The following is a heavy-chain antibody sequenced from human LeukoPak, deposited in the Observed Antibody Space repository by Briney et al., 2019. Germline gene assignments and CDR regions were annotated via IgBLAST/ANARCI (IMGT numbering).Heavy chain of an antibody. D-gene: IGHD3-22*01. CDR1: GFTFSSYS. CDR3: ARVRDYYDSRGYYFEYFDH. Sequence: GGSLRLSCAASGFTFSSYSMNWVRQAPGKGLEWVSYISSSSRTIYYTDSVKGRFTISRDNAKNSLYLQMNSLRAEDTAVYYCARVRDYYDSRGYYFEYFDHWGQGTLVTVSS. CDR2: ISSSSRTI. V-gene: IGHV3-48*01. J-gene: IGHJ1*01.